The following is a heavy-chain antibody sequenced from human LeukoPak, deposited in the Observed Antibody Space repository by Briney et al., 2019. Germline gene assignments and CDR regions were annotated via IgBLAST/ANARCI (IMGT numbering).Heavy chain of an antibody. V-gene: IGHV3-7*03. J-gene: IGHJ4*02. CDR2: IKEDGSER. CDR3: ASVGYGGKPDY. Sequence: GGTLRLSCEGSAFIFSGHWMNWVRQTPGKGLEWVASIKEDGSERQYVDSVKGRFSISRDNTKGSLFSQLNSLRAEDTAVYYCASVGYGGKPDYWGQGTLVTVSS. D-gene: IGHD4-23*01. CDR1: AFIFSGHW.